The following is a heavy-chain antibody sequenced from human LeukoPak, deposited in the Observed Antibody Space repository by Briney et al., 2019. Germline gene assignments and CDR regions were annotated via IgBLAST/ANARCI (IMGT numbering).Heavy chain of an antibody. CDR1: GFTFNRYN. V-gene: IGHV3-7*01. CDR3: ARDDTHSDTSGSFYDAFDI. J-gene: IGHJ3*02. Sequence: PGGSLRLSCAASGFTFNRYNMNWVRRAPGKGLEWVANIRPDGSVIHYVDSVKGRFTISRDSAKNSLYLQMNSLRVEDTAVYYCARDDTHSDTSGSFYDAFDIWGQGTMVTVSS. D-gene: IGHD3-22*01. CDR2: IRPDGSVI.